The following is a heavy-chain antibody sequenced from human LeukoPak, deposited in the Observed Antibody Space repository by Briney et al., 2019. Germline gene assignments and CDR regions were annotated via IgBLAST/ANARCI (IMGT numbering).Heavy chain of an antibody. CDR3: ARFHTSGYYRHFDF. V-gene: IGHV4-31*03. CDR1: GGSIRSGNYY. Sequence: SETLSLTCTVSGGSIRSGNYYWSWIRQHPGKGLEWIAYIYYSGSTYYNPSLKSRVTISVDTSKNQFSLKLSSVTAADTAVYYCARFHTSGYYRHFDFWGQGTLVTVSS. D-gene: IGHD3-22*01. J-gene: IGHJ4*02. CDR2: IYYSGST.